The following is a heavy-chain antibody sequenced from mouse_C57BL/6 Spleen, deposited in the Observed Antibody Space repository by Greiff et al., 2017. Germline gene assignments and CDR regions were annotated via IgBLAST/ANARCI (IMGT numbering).Heavy chain of an antibody. CDR3: ARSNYSSDY. Sequence: QVHVKQPGAELVKPGASVKLSCKASGYTFTSYWMQWVKQRPGQGLEWIGEIDPSDSYTNYNQKFKGKATLPVDTSSSTAYMQLSSLTSEDSAVYYCARSNYSSDYWGQGTTLTVSS. CDR2: IDPSDSYT. CDR1: GYTFTSYW. V-gene: IGHV1-50*01. D-gene: IGHD2-12*01. J-gene: IGHJ2*01.